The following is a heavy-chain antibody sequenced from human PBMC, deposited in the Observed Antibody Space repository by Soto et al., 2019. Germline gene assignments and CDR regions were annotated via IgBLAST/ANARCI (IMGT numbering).Heavy chain of an antibody. CDR2: IIPNLGIT. D-gene: IGHD2-15*01. V-gene: IGHV1-69*02. Sequence: KVSCKASGGTFSSYTISWVRQAPGQGLEWMGRIIPNLGITNYAQKFQGRVTMTRDNSISTAYMELSSLRSEDTAVYYCARGGFDYWGQGTLVTVSS. CDR1: GGTFSSYT. CDR3: ARGGFDY. J-gene: IGHJ4*02.